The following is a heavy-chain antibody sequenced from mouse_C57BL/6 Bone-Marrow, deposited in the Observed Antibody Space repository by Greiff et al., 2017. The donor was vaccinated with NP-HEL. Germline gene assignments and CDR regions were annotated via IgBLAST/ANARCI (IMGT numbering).Heavy chain of an antibody. CDR2: INPGGGGT. Sequence: QVQLQQSGADLIRPGTSVKVSCKASGYAFTNYLIEWVKQRPGQGLEWIGVINPGGGGTNYNEKFKGKATLTADKSSSTAYMQLSSLTSEDSAVYFCARELRWYFDVWGTGTTVTVSS. D-gene: IGHD2-4*01. J-gene: IGHJ1*03. CDR3: ARELRWYFDV. CDR1: GYAFTNYL. V-gene: IGHV1-54*01.